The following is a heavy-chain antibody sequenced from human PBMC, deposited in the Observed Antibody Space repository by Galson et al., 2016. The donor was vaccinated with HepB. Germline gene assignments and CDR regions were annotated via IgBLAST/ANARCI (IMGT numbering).Heavy chain of an antibody. D-gene: IGHD5-24*01. CDR1: GFTLSNNA. CDR2: ITGSGGKT. Sequence: SLRLSCAASGFTLSNNAMNWVRQAPGKGLDWVSIITGSGGKTYYADSVQGRFTISRDISKNALYLQMNSLRHEDTAVYYCARDSATFITFDHWGQGILVTVSS. CDR3: ARDSATFITFDH. J-gene: IGHJ4*02. V-gene: IGHV3-23*01.